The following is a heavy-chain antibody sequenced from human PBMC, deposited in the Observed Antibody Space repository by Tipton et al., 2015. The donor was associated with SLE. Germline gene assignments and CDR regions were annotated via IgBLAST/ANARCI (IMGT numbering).Heavy chain of an antibody. CDR2: IYYSGST. J-gene: IGHJ4*02. D-gene: IGHD6-13*01. CDR3: ARRRAAVPFDY. CDR1: GGSISSGSYY. V-gene: IGHV4-61*01. Sequence: TLSLTCTVSGGSISSGSYYWSWIRQPPGKGLEWIGYIYYSGSTNYNPSLKSRVTISVDTSKNQFSLKLSSVTAADTAVYYCARRRAAVPFDYWGQGTLVTVS.